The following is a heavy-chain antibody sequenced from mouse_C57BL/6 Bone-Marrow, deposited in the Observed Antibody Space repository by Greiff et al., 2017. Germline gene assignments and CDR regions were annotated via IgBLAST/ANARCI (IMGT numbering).Heavy chain of an antibody. Sequence: EVHLVESGGGLVQPGESLKLSCESNEYEFPSHDMSWVRTTPEKRLELVAVINSDGGSTYYPDTVERRFIIARDKTKKTLYQLLSSLRSEDTALYYCARRTMITTLFDYWSQGTTLTNSS. CDR1: EYEFPSHD. D-gene: IGHD2-1*01. CDR2: INSDGGST. CDR3: ARRTMITTLFDY. V-gene: IGHV5-2*01. J-gene: IGHJ2*01.